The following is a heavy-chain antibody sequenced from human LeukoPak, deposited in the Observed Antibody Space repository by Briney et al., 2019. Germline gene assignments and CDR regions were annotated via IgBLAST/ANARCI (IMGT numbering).Heavy chain of an antibody. J-gene: IGHJ4*02. CDR1: GFTFNNYA. CDR2: VSGSGDNT. V-gene: IGHV3-23*01. Sequence: PGGSLRLSCAASGFTFNNYAMTWVRQAPGKGLEWVSVVSGSGDNTNYADSVKGRFTISRDNSKNTLFLQMNSLKTEDTAVYYCTSLYSTRAGGFDFWGQGTLVTVSS. D-gene: IGHD6-13*01. CDR3: TSLYSTRAGGFDF.